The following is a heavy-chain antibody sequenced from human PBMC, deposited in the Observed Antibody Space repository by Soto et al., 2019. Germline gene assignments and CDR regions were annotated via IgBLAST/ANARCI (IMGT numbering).Heavy chain of an antibody. D-gene: IGHD3-10*02. CDR2: IYYSGST. Sequence: PSETLSLTCTVSGGSISSGGYYWSWIRQHPGKGLEWIGFIYYSGSTCYNPSLKSRVTISIDTSEYQFSLKLNSVTAADTAVYYCASMIGDPVLSFDSWGQGTLVTVSS. CDR3: ASMIGDPVLSFDS. CDR1: GGSISSGGYY. V-gene: IGHV4-31*03. J-gene: IGHJ5*01.